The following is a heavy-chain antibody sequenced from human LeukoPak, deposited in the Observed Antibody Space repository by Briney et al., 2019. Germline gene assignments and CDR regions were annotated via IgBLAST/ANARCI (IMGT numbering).Heavy chain of an antibody. CDR1: GFTFSNYW. Sequence: QPGGSLRLSCVASGFTFSNYWMHWVRQAPGKGLVWVSHINSDGGSTTYADSVKGRFTISRDNAKNSLYLQMNSLRAEDTAVYYCATNSGYRFDYWGQGTLVTVSS. CDR2: INSDGGST. D-gene: IGHD5-12*01. CDR3: ATNSGYRFDY. J-gene: IGHJ4*02. V-gene: IGHV3-74*01.